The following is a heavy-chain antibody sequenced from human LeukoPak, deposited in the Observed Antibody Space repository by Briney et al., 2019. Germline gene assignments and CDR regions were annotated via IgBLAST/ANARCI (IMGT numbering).Heavy chain of an antibody. Sequence: GASVKVSCKASGYTFTSYGISWVRQAPGQGLEWMGWISAYNGNTNYAQKLQGRVTMTTDTSTSTAYMELSRLRSDDTAVYYCARVSGWYEAWDYFDYWGQGTLVTVSS. CDR3: ARVSGWYEAWDYFDY. CDR1: GYTFTSYG. V-gene: IGHV1-18*04. J-gene: IGHJ4*02. CDR2: ISAYNGNT. D-gene: IGHD6-19*01.